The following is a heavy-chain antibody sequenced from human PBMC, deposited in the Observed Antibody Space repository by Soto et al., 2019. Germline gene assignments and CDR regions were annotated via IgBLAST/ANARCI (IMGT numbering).Heavy chain of an antibody. CDR1: GGTFSSYA. D-gene: IGHD4-17*01. J-gene: IGHJ5*02. Sequence: GASVKVCCKASGGTFSSYASRWVRQAPGQGLEWMGGIIPIFGTANYAQKFQGRVTITADESTSTAYMELSSLRSEDTAVYYCARGPYDYGDYGRFDPWGQGTLVTVSS. CDR2: IIPIFGTA. CDR3: ARGPYDYGDYGRFDP. V-gene: IGHV1-69*13.